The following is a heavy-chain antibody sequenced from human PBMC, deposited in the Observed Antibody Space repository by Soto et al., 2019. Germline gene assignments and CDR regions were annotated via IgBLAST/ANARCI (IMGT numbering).Heavy chain of an antibody. Sequence: PETLSLTCTFSGCSISGYYWSWIRQPPGKGLEWIGYMYNTGSTVYNPSFKSRVTISVDTSKSQFSLSLNSVTAADTAIYYCARDLWGYCGTGCYPLDVWGQGTTVTVS. CDR1: GCSISGYY. CDR2: MYNTGST. D-gene: IGHD2-21*02. J-gene: IGHJ6*02. V-gene: IGHV4-59*01. CDR3: ARDLWGYCGTGCYPLDV.